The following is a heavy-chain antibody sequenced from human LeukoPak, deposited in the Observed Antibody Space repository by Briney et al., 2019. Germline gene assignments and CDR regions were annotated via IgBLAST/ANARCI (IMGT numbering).Heavy chain of an antibody. CDR2: AYFTGST. V-gene: IGHV4-39*01. Sequence: SETLSLTCTVSGGSISSSSSYGGWIRQPPGKGLGWIGSAYFTGSTNYNPSRKARVTIALDTSKNQFSLRLTSVTAADTAVYYCAKSGHSYYYTPGEFSWAQGTLVTVSS. J-gene: IGHJ5*02. CDR1: GGSISSSSSY. D-gene: IGHD3-10*01. CDR3: AKSGHSYYYTPGEFS.